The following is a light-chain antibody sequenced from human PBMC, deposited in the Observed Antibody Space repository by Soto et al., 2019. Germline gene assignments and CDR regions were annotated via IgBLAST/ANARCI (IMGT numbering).Light chain of an antibody. Sequence: QSALTQPASVSGSPGQSITISCTGTSSDVGSYNLVSWYQQHPGKAPKLMIYEGSKRPSGVSNRFSGSKSGNTASLTISGLQAEDEADYYCCSYAGSNPVFGTGTKLTVL. CDR1: SSDVGSYNL. J-gene: IGLJ1*01. V-gene: IGLV2-23*03. CDR2: EGS. CDR3: CSYAGSNPV.